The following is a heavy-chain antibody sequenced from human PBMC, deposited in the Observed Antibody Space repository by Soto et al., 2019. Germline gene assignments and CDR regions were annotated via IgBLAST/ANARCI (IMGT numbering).Heavy chain of an antibody. V-gene: IGHV1-69*13. CDR2: IIPIFGTA. CDR1: GGTFSSYA. J-gene: IGHJ5*02. D-gene: IGHD3-9*01. Sequence: SVKVSCKASGGTFSSYAISWVRQAPGQGLEWMGGIIPIFGTANYAQKFQGRVTITADESTSTAYMELSSLRSEDTAVYYCARDRYDILTGYYPNWFDPWGQGTLVTVSS. CDR3: ARDRYDILTGYYPNWFDP.